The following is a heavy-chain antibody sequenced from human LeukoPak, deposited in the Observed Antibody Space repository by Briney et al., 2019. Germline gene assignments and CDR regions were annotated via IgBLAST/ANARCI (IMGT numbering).Heavy chain of an antibody. D-gene: IGHD4-11*01. CDR2: IAAYNSNT. V-gene: IGHV1-18*01. CDR1: GFTFTSFG. J-gene: IGHJ1*01. Sequence: ASVKVSCKASGFTFTSFGFSWVRQAPGQGLEWMGWIAAYNSNTNYAQNLQGRVTMTTDASTSTDYMELRSLRADDTAMYYCGRWRESSNWPPGYLQYWGQGTLVTVSS. CDR3: GRWRESSNWPPGYLQY.